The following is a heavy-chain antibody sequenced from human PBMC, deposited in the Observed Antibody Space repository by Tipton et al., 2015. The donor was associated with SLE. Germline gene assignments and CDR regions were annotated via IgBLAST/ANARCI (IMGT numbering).Heavy chain of an antibody. D-gene: IGHD3-3*01. CDR1: GFSISSGYH. V-gene: IGHV4-38-2*01. CDR3: ARVSSVAIDN. J-gene: IGHJ4*02. CDR2: IYHSGGA. Sequence: TLSLTCAVSGFSISSGYHWGWIRQSPGKGLEWLGSIYHSGGAHYNPSLDSRVTISVDTSKNQFSLNLKSATAADTALYYCARVSSVAIDNWGQGTLVTVSS.